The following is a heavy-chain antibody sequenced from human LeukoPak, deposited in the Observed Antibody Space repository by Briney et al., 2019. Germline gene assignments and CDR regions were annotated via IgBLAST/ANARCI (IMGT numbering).Heavy chain of an antibody. CDR2: INHSGST. J-gene: IGHJ5*02. D-gene: IGHD3-10*01. CDR1: GGSFSGYY. CDR3: ARDRVLLWFGELLRWFDP. V-gene: IGHV4-34*01. Sequence: SETLSLTCAVYGGSFSGYYWSWIRQPPGKGLEWIGEINHSGSTNYNPSLKSRVTISVDTSKNQFSLKLSSVTAADTAVYYCARDRVLLWFGELLRWFDPWGQGTLVTVSS.